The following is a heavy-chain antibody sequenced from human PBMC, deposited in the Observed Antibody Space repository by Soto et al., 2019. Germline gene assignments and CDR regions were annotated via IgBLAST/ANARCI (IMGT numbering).Heavy chain of an antibody. J-gene: IGHJ3*02. D-gene: IGHD2-2*01. Sequence: ASVKVSCKASGYTFTSYYMHWVRQAPGQGLEWMGIINPSGGSTSYAQKFQGRVTMTRDTSTSTVYMELSSLRSEDTAVYYCARVRRYCISTSCYVVDAFDICGQGTMGTVSS. CDR3: ARVRRYCISTSCYVVDAFDI. V-gene: IGHV1-46*01. CDR1: GYTFTSYY. CDR2: INPSGGST.